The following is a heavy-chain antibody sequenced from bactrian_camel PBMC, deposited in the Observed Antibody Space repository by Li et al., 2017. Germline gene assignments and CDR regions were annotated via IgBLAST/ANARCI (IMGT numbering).Heavy chain of an antibody. Sequence: HVQLVESGGGLVQPGGSLLLSCTVSYSSYAYTSYHWVYFRRAPGKEREGVAAIDSDGIESYTDSVKGRFTISRDNADNTLWLQMNSLKPEDTAMYYCAADVGTTGPVSWCGLGASQYQYWGQGTQVTVS. V-gene: IGHV3S53*01. D-gene: IGHD5*01. CDR2: IDSDGIE. CDR3: AADVGTTGPVSWCGLGASQYQY. CDR1: YSSYAYTSYH. J-gene: IGHJ4*01.